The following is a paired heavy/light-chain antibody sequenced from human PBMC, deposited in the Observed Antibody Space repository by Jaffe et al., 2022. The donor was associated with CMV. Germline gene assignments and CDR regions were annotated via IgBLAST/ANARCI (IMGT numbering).Light chain of an antibody. CDR3: QQSYMTPRT. CDR2: AAS. V-gene: IGKV1-39*01. CDR1: QNIGSS. Sequence: DIQMTQSPSSLSASVGDRVTITCRASQNIGSSVNWYQVKPEKAPKVLIYAASSLQSGVPSRFSGSGSGTDFTLTISSLQPEDFATYFCQQSYMTPRTFGQGTKVEIK. J-gene: IGKJ1*01.
Heavy chain of an antibody. V-gene: IGHV1-2*02. CDR2: IHPASGGT. Sequence: QVQLVQSGAEVKKPGASVKVSCKASGYTFTDYYINWVRQAPGQGLEWMGWIHPASGGTDSAQSFQGRVTLTRDTSITTAYMELSRLTSDDTAVYYCARVVALAGKEGSWFDPWGQGTLVTVSS. J-gene: IGHJ5*02. CDR3: ARVVALAGKEGSWFDP. D-gene: IGHD6-19*01. CDR1: GYTFTDYY.